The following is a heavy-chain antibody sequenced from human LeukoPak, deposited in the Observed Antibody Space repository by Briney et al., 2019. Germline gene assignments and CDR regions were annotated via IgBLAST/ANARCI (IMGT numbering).Heavy chain of an antibody. CDR1: GFTFSSYA. CDR3: AKDCMKRSSGWYLSDY. V-gene: IGHV3-23*01. Sequence: GGSLRLSCAASGFTFSSYAMSWVRQAPGKGLEWVSAISGSGGSTYYADSVKGRFTISRDNSKNTLYLQMNSLRAEDTAVYYCAKDCMKRSSGWYLSDYWGQGTLVTVSS. CDR2: ISGSGGST. D-gene: IGHD6-19*01. J-gene: IGHJ4*02.